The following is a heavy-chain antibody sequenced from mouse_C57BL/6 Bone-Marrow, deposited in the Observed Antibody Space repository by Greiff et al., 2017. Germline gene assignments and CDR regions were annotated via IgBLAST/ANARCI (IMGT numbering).Heavy chain of an antibody. D-gene: IGHD2-4*01. Sequence: QVQLQQSGPGLVQPSQSLSITCTVSGFSLTSYGVHWVRQSPGKGLEWLGVIWRGGSTDYNAAFMSRLSITKDNSKSQVFFKMNSLQADDTAIYYCAKNRLYDYDGYFDVWGTGTTVTVSS. J-gene: IGHJ1*03. CDR2: IWRGGST. V-gene: IGHV2-5*01. CDR1: GFSLTSYG. CDR3: AKNRLYDYDGYFDV.